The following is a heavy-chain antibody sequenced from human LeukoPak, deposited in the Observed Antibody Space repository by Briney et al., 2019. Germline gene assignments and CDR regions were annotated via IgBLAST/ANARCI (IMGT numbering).Heavy chain of an antibody. Sequence: SETLSLTCAVSGGSFFGSHWNWIRQSPEQEPQWIGEINHSGRTNYNPSLKSRVTISVDTSKSQFFLKLTSVTAADTAVYYCARDPTTVVTLPYYFDFWGQGTLVTVSA. CDR2: INHSGRT. J-gene: IGHJ4*02. D-gene: IGHD4-23*01. CDR3: ARDPTTVVTLPYYFDF. CDR1: GGSFFGSH. V-gene: IGHV4-34*01.